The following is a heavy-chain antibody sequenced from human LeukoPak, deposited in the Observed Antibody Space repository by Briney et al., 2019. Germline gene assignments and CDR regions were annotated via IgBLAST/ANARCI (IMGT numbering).Heavy chain of an antibody. Sequence: SETLSLTCAVYGGSFSGYYWSWIRQPPGKGLEWNGEINHSGSTNYNPSLKSRVTISVDTSKNQFSLKLSSVTAADTAVYYCARGGIAAPFDYWGQGTLVTVSS. D-gene: IGHD6-6*01. J-gene: IGHJ4*02. CDR3: ARGGIAAPFDY. CDR2: INHSGST. V-gene: IGHV4-34*01. CDR1: GGSFSGYY.